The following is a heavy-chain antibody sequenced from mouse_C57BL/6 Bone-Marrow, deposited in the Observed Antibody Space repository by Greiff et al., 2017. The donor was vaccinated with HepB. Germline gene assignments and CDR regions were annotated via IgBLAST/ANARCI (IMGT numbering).Heavy chain of an antibody. D-gene: IGHD2-1*01. Sequence: EVQVVESGGDLVKPGGSLKLSCAASGFTFSSYGMSWVRQTPDKRLEWVATISSGGSYTYYPDSVKGRFTISRDNAKNTLYLQMSSLKSEDTAMYYCARRSYGNLGYWGQGTTLTVSS. CDR2: ISSGGSYT. J-gene: IGHJ2*01. CDR3: ARRSYGNLGY. V-gene: IGHV5-6*01. CDR1: GFTFSSYG.